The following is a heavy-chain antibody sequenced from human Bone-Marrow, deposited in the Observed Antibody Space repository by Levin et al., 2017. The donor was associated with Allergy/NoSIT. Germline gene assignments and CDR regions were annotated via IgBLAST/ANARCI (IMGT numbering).Heavy chain of an antibody. V-gene: IGHV4-31*03. CDR1: GGSITSGGYF. J-gene: IGHJ4*02. D-gene: IGHD5-24*01. CDR3: ARMTLPQRFLLEQIDS. Sequence: SETLSLTCTVSGGSITSGGYFWSWIRQHPGKGLEWIGYIYYSGTTFYNPSHYSGSTFYNPSLESRVAISVDTSKNQFSLKLNSVTAADTAVDYCARMTLPQRFLLEQIDSGGQGTLVTVSS. CDR2: IYYSGTTFYNPSHYSGST.